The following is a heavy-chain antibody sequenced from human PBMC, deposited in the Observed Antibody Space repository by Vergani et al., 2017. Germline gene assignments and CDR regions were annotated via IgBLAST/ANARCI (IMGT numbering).Heavy chain of an antibody. D-gene: IGHD3-9*01. CDR3: ARGGYGILTGYRY. CDR1: GYTFSNYY. J-gene: IGHJ4*02. V-gene: IGHV1-46*03. CDR2: INPSGGHT. Sequence: QVQVVQSGAEVKKSGASVKVSCKTSGYTFSNYYMHWVRQAPGQGLEWMGIINPSGGHTNYAQKFQGRVTMTRDTSTSTVYMELSSLRSEDTAIYYCARGGYGILTGYRYWGQGALVTV.